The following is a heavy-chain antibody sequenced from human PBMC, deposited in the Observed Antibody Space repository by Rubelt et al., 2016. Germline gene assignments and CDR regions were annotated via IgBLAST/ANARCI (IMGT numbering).Heavy chain of an antibody. J-gene: IGHJ4*02. CDR1: GGSISSSSYY. D-gene: IGHD3-3*01. Sequence: QLHLQESGPGLVKPSETLSLTCTVSGGSISSSSYYWGWIRQPPGKGLEWIGSIYYSGTTYYNPSLQSRVTISVDTSRNQFSLKVSSVTAADTAVYYCARQSGNSRFDYWGQGTLVTVSS. V-gene: IGHV4-39*01. CDR2: IYYSGTT. CDR3: ARQSGNSRFDY.